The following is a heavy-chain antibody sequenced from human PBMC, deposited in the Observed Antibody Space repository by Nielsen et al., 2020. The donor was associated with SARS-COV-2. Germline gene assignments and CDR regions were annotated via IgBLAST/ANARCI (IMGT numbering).Heavy chain of an antibody. D-gene: IGHD6-13*01. CDR2: IFYGGGI. CDR1: GGSISSRNW. Sequence: SETLSLTCAVSGGSISSRNWWSWVRQPPGQGLEWIGEIFYGGGINYNPSLKSRVTISVDASKNQFSLKVTSVTAADTAIYYCATVVISPAGTSMFFDSWGQGTLVTVSS. CDR3: ATVVISPAGTSMFFDS. J-gene: IGHJ4*02. V-gene: IGHV4-4*02.